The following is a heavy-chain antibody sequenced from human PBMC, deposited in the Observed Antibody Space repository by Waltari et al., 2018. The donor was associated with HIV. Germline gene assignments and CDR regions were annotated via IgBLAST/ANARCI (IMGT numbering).Heavy chain of an antibody. Sequence: MQLVESGGGLVQRGGSLRLACTASGFTSPSHWMSWVRPAPGKALEWVANIKDDGNEKYYVNSVRGRFTISRDNANNSLYLEMNRLRDEDTAVYYCVRENDFGTIFFNYYYAMDVWGQGTSVTVSS. CDR2: IKDDGNEK. D-gene: IGHD3-3*01. J-gene: IGHJ6*02. CDR1: GFTSPSHW. CDR3: VRENDFGTIFFNYYYAMDV. V-gene: IGHV3-7*01.